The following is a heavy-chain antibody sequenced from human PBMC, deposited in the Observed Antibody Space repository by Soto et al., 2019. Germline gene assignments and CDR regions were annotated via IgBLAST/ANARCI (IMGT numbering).Heavy chain of an antibody. J-gene: IGHJ4*02. Sequence: GGSLRLSCAASGFTFSSYGMHWVRQAPGKGLEWVAVIWYDGSNKYYADSVKGRFNISRDNSKNTLYLQMNSLRAEDTAVYYCARVGSIAAAGTGVDYWGQGTLVTVSS. CDR3: ARVGSIAAAGTGVDY. D-gene: IGHD6-13*01. CDR2: IWYDGSNK. CDR1: GFTFSSYG. V-gene: IGHV3-33*01.